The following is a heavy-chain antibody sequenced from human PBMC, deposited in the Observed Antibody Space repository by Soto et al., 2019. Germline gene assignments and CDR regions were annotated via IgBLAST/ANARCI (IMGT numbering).Heavy chain of an antibody. V-gene: IGHV4-34*01. CDR3: ARGGGDILTGYQETGVSYDY. J-gene: IGHJ4*02. CDR1: GGSFSGYY. Sequence: QVQLQQWGAGLLKPSETLSLTCAVYGGSFSGYYWSWIRQPPGKGLEWIGEINHSGSTNYNPSLKSRVTLSVDTYKNQFSLKLGSVTAADTAVYYCARGGGDILTGYQETGVSYDYWGQGTLVTVSS. D-gene: IGHD3-9*01. CDR2: INHSGST.